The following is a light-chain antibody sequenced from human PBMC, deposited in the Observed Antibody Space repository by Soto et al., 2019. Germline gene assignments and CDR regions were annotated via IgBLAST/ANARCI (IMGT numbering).Light chain of an antibody. V-gene: IGKV3-20*01. J-gene: IGKJ5*01. CDR2: GAS. CDR3: QHYDSLPIT. CDR1: QSVSSSY. Sequence: EIVFTQYPGTLSVSPGERATLSCRASQSVSSSYLAWYQQKPGQPPRLLIYGASSRATGIPDRFSGSGSGTDFTLTISRLEPEDFAVFYCQHYDSLPITFGQGTRLEI.